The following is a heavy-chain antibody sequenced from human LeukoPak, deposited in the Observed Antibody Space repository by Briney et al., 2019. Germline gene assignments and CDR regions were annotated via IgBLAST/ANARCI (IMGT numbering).Heavy chain of an antibody. CDR1: GYIFTTYD. Sequence: GASVKVSCKASGYIFTTYDINWVRQATGQGLEWMGWMNPNSGNTGYAQKFQGRVTMTRNTSISTAYMELSSLRSEDTAVYYCARGEKLLWFGELPNWFDPWGQGTLVTVSS. V-gene: IGHV1-8*02. CDR3: ARGEKLLWFGELPNWFDP. CDR2: MNPNSGNT. D-gene: IGHD3-10*01. J-gene: IGHJ5*02.